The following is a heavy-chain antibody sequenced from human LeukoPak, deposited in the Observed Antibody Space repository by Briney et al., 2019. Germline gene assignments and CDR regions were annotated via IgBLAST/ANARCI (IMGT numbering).Heavy chain of an antibody. V-gene: IGHV4-59*08. D-gene: IGHD5-18*01. CDR1: GGSVSTYH. Sequence: KPSETLSLTCTVSGGSVSTYHWSWIRQPPGKGLEWIGYIYSSGSTNYNPSLKSRVTISLDTSKNQFSLKLISVTAADTAVYYCARFGYNYAWRHFDYWGQGTLVTVSS. CDR2: IYSSGST. CDR3: ARFGYNYAWRHFDY. J-gene: IGHJ4*02.